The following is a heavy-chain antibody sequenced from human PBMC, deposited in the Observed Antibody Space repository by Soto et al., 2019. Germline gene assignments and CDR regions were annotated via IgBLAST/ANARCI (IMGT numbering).Heavy chain of an antibody. CDR2: IHPGDSDT. CDR1: GYRFTTYW. D-gene: IGHD1-1*01. J-gene: IGHJ6*02. Sequence: GESLKISCKGSGYRFTTYWIAWVRQMPGKGLEWMGIIHPGDSDTRYSPSFQGQVTISADRSVGTAFLQWSRLKASDTATYYCARQEKLSPYSYAMDVWGQGTRVTVSS. CDR3: ARQEKLSPYSYAMDV. V-gene: IGHV5-51*01.